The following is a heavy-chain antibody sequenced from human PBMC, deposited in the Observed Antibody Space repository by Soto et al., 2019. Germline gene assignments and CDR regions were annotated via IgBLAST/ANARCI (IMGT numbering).Heavy chain of an antibody. CDR3: ARAPRSSIAARHFDY. J-gene: IGHJ4*02. CDR1: GGSISSSSYY. V-gene: IGHV4-39*01. Sequence: TSETLSLTCTVSGGSISSSSYYWGWIRQPPGKGLEWIGSIYYSGSTYYNPSLKSRVTISVDTSKNQFSLKLSSVTAADTAVYYCARAPRSSIAARHFDYWGQGTLVTVSS. D-gene: IGHD6-6*01. CDR2: IYYSGST.